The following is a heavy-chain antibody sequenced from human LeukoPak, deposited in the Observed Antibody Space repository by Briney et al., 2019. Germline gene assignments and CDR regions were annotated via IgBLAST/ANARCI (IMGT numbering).Heavy chain of an antibody. V-gene: IGHV3-48*03. CDR2: ISSSGSTI. CDR3: ARGIYCSGGGCYSEDGDY. D-gene: IGHD2-15*01. J-gene: IGHJ4*02. CDR1: GFTFSSYE. Sequence: PGGSLRLSCAASGFTFSSYEMNWVRQAPGEGLEWVSYISSSGSTIYYADSVKGRFTISRDNAKNSLYLQMNSLRAEDTAVYYCARGIYCSGGGCYSEDGDYWGQGTLVTVSS.